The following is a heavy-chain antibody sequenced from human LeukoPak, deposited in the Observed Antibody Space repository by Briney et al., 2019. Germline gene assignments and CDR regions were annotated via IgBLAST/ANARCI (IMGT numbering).Heavy chain of an antibody. CDR3: ARARLRAAAGTTLDY. Sequence: ASVKVSCKASGYTFTSYYMHWVRQAPGQGLEWMGLINPSGGSTSYAQKFQGRVTMTRDTSTSTVYMELSSLRSEDTAVYYCARARLRAAAGTTLDYWGQGTLVTVSS. CDR2: INPSGGST. V-gene: IGHV1-46*01. J-gene: IGHJ4*02. CDR1: GYTFTSYY. D-gene: IGHD6-13*01.